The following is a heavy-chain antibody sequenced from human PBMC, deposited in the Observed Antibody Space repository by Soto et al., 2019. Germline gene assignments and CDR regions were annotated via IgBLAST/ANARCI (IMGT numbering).Heavy chain of an antibody. D-gene: IGHD4-17*01. Sequence: GASVKVSCKASGGTFSSYAISWVRQAPGQGLEWMGGIIPIFGTANYAQKFQGRVTITADESTSTAYVELSSLRSEDTAVYYCAAASYRDYDSYSSGLDVWGQGPMVTVSS. CDR3: AAASYRDYDSYSSGLDV. V-gene: IGHV1-69*13. J-gene: IGHJ3*01. CDR1: GGTFSSYA. CDR2: IIPIFGTA.